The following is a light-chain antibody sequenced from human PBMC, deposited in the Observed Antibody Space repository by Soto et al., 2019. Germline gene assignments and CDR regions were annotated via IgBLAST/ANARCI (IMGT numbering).Light chain of an antibody. Sequence: DIQLTQSPFFLSASVGDRVTISCRASQAIYSYLAWYQQKPGKAPKLLIFGASKLQSGVPSRFSGSGSGTEFTLTISSLQPEDFATYYCQQYNSLSSVSFGGGTKVEI. CDR3: QQYNSLSSVS. CDR1: QAIYSY. J-gene: IGKJ4*01. CDR2: GAS. V-gene: IGKV1-9*01.